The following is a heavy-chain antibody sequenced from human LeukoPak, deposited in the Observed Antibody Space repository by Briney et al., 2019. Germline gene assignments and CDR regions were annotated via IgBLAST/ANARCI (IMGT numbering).Heavy chain of an antibody. CDR1: GYTFTGYY. Sequence: ASVKVSCKASGYTFTGYYMHWVRQAPGQGLEWMGWINPNSGGTNYAQKFQGRVTMTRDTSISTAYMELSRLRSDDTAVYYCAKPRDIVVVVAATGWFDPWGQGTLVTVSS. CDR2: INPNSGGT. CDR3: AKPRDIVVVVAATGWFDP. J-gene: IGHJ5*02. V-gene: IGHV1-2*02. D-gene: IGHD2-15*01.